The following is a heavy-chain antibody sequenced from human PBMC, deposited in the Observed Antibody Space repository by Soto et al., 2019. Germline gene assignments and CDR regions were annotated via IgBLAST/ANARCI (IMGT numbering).Heavy chain of an antibody. CDR2: ISGYNGDT. V-gene: IGHV1-18*01. Sequence: QGQLVQSRAELKKPGASVKVSCKASDYTFTRYGISWVRQAPGQGLEWMGLISGYNGDTNYAQKFQGRVTMTIDTSKTTAYMELRSLTSDDTAVYYCAKNGQPPYYYYGMDVWGQGTTVTVSS. CDR1: DYTFTRYG. CDR3: AKNGQPPYYYYGMDV. J-gene: IGHJ6*02. D-gene: IGHD2-8*01.